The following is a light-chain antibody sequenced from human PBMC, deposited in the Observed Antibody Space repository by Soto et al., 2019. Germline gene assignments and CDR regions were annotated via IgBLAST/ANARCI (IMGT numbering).Light chain of an antibody. V-gene: IGLV2-14*01. J-gene: IGLJ1*01. CDR2: EVN. Sequence: QCALTQPASVSGSPGQSITISRTGTSSDVGYYNYVSWYRQHPGKAPRLMIYEVNNRPSGVSSRFSGSKSGNTASLTISGLQAEDEADYYCSSCTSSSSLLYVFGTGTKVTVL. CDR1: SSDVGYYNY. CDR3: SSCTSSSSLLYV.